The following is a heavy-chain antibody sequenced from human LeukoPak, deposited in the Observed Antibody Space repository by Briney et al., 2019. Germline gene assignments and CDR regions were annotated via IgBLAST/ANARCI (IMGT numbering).Heavy chain of an antibody. Sequence: SETLSLTCTVSGGSISSRSFYWGWIRQPPGKGLEWIGTIFYSGSTYYNPSLKSRVTMSVDTSKNQFSLKLSSVTAADTAVYFCARQEYHRGQRLRNNEFDPWGQGSLVTVSS. D-gene: IGHD6-6*01. CDR2: IFYSGST. J-gene: IGHJ5*02. CDR1: GGSISSRSFY. V-gene: IGHV4-39*01. CDR3: ARQEYHRGQRLRNNEFDP.